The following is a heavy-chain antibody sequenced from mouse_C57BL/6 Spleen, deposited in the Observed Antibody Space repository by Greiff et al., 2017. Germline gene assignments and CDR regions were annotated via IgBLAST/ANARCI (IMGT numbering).Heavy chain of an antibody. CDR1: GYTFTSYW. CDR2: IDPSDSYT. V-gene: IGHV1-69*01. Sequence: QVQLQQPGAELVMPGASVKLSCKASGYTFTSYWMHWVKQRPGQGLEWIGEIDPSDSYTNYNQKFKGKSTLTVDKSSSTAYMQLSSLTSEDSAVYDCARSMGYSNYYFDYWGQGTTLTVSA. D-gene: IGHD2-5*01. J-gene: IGHJ2*01. CDR3: ARSMGYSNYYFDY.